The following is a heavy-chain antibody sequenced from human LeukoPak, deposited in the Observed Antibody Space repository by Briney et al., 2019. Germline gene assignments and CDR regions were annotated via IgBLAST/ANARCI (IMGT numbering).Heavy chain of an antibody. D-gene: IGHD3-22*01. J-gene: IGHJ3*02. CDR1: GGSISSGSYY. CDR2: IYTSGST. Sequence: SETLSLTCAVSGGSISSGSYYWSWIRQPAGKGLEWIGRIYTSGSTNYNPSLKSRVTISVDTSRNQFSLKLSSVTAADTAVYYCARAYDSSGYYRNDAFDIWGQGTMVTVSS. V-gene: IGHV4-61*02. CDR3: ARAYDSSGYYRNDAFDI.